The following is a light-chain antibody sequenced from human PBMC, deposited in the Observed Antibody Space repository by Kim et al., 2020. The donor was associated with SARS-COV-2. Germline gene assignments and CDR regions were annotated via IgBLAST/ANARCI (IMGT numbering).Light chain of an antibody. CDR3: ATWDDSLNGWV. V-gene: IGLV1-44*01. J-gene: IGLJ3*02. Sequence: GKRSNIECSGKRSNNGDKVVQGYRQFPGTAPTLLIYNNNDRPSGIPDRFSGSKSCSSASLANSGLQSEDESRFYCATWDDSLNGWVFGGGTQLTVL. CDR1: RSNNGDKV. CDR2: NNN.